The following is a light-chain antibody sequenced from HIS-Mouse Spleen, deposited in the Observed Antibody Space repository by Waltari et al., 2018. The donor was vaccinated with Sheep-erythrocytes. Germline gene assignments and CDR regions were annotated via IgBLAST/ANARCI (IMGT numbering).Light chain of an antibody. CDR3: QAWDSSTAV. Sequence: SYELTQPPSVSVSPGQTASITCSGDNLGDKYACWYQQKPGQSPVLVIYQDSKRPSGIPERFSGSNSGKTATLTISGTQAIDEADYYCQAWDSSTAVFGGGTKLTVL. CDR2: QDS. J-gene: IGLJ2*01. CDR1: NLGDKY. V-gene: IGLV3-1*01.